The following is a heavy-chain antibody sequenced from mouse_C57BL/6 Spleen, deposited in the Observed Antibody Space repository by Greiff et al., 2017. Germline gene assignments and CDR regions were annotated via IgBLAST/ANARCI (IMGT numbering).Heavy chain of an antibody. CDR2: IYPGSGST. D-gene: IGHD2-2*01. CDR3: AREGLPRYSFDY. J-gene: IGHJ2*01. Sequence: VQLQQPGAELVKPGASVKMSCKASGYTFTSYWITWVKQRPGQGLEWIGDIYPGSGSTNYNEKFKSKATLTVDTSSSTAYMQLSSLTSEDSAVYYCAREGLPRYSFDYWGQGTTLTVSS. V-gene: IGHV1-55*01. CDR1: GYTFTSYW.